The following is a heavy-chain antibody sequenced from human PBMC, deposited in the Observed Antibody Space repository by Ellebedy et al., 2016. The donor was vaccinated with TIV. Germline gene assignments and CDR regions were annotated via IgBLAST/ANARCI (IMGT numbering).Heavy chain of an antibody. V-gene: IGHV3-23*01. CDR2: ISGSGGST. Sequence: GESLKISXAASGFTFSSYAMSWVRQAPGKGLEWVSAISGSGGSTYYADSVKGRFTISRDNAKNSLYLQMNSLRAEDTAVYYCASYSFDYWGQGTLVTVSS. CDR1: GFTFSSYA. CDR3: ASYSFDY. J-gene: IGHJ4*02.